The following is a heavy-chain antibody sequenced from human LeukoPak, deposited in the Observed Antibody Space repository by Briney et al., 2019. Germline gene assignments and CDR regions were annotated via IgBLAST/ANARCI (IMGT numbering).Heavy chain of an antibody. J-gene: IGHJ4*02. CDR2: ISAYNGNT. D-gene: IGHD6-13*01. CDR1: GYTFTSYG. V-gene: IGHV1-18*01. CDR3: ARGQQLVPFDY. Sequence: ASVKVSCKASGYTFTSYGINWVRQAPGQGLEWMGWISAYNGNTNYAQKLQDRVTMTTDTPTSTAYMELRSLRSDDTAVYYCARGQQLVPFDYWGQGTLVTVSS.